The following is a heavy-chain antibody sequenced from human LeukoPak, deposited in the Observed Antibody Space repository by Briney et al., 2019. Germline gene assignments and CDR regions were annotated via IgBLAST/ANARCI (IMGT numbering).Heavy chain of an antibody. D-gene: IGHD3-9*01. CDR2: IYYSGST. CDR1: SGSISRSYYY. Sequence: PSETLSLTCTVSSGSISRSYYYWGWMRQPPGKGLEWIGSIYYSGSTYYNPSLKSRVTISVDTSKNQFSLKLSSVTAADTAVYYCARLVWVDILSPAEAYYFDYWGQGTLVTVSS. CDR3: ARLVWVDILSPAEAYYFDY. J-gene: IGHJ4*02. V-gene: IGHV4-39*01.